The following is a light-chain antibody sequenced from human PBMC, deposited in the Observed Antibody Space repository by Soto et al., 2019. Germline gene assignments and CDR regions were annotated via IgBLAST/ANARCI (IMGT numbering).Light chain of an antibody. Sequence: EIVMTQSPATLSVSPGERATLSCRASQSVSSTLAWYQQKPGQAPRLLIYGASTRATGIPARFSGSVSGTEFTLTISSLQSEDFAVYYCQQYNNWWTFGQGTKVDIK. CDR1: QSVSST. CDR3: QQYNNWWT. V-gene: IGKV3-15*01. J-gene: IGKJ1*01. CDR2: GAS.